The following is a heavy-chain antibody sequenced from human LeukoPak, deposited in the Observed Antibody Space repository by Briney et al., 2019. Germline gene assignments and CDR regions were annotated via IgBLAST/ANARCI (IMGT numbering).Heavy chain of an antibody. J-gene: IGHJ4*02. CDR2: NYSGGST. D-gene: IGHD7-27*01. V-gene: IGHV3-66*01. CDR3: ARANWGHPMYYFDY. Sequence: GGPLTLSCTASRFTVNSNYKSGARQAPGKGLEGVSINYSGGSTYYADSVKGRFTISRDNSKNTLYLQMNSLRAEDTAVYYCARANWGHPMYYFDYWGRGTLVTVSS. CDR1: RFTVNSNY.